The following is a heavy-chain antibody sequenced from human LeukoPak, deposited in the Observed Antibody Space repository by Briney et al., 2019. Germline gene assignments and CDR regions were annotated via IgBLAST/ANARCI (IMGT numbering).Heavy chain of an antibody. CDR3: AGIAAAGTVD. Sequence: MPSETLSLTCTVSGGSTSSYYWSWIRQPPGKGLEWIGYIYYSGSTNYNPSLKSRVTISVDTSKNQFSLKLSSVTAADTAVYYCAGIAAAGTVDWGQGTLVTVSS. V-gene: IGHV4-59*01. J-gene: IGHJ4*02. D-gene: IGHD6-13*01. CDR1: GGSTSSYY. CDR2: IYYSGST.